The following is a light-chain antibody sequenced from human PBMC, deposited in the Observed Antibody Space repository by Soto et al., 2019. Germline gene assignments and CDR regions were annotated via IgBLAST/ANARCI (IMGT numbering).Light chain of an antibody. CDR2: GAS. Sequence: EGMLTQSPGTLSLSPGEGAILSCRSSQSVIRNYLAWYQKKPGQAPRLLIYGASSRATGIPDRFSGSGSGTGFTLTISTLEPEDCAVYYGQTYDTSPYDFGHGTKLEI. V-gene: IGKV3-20*01. CDR1: QSVIRNY. J-gene: IGKJ2*01. CDR3: QTYDTSPYD.